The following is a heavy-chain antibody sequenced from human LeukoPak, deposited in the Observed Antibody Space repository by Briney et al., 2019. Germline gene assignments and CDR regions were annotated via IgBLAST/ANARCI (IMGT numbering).Heavy chain of an antibody. CDR2: IYYSGST. J-gene: IGHJ4*02. V-gene: IGHV4-59*08. CDR1: GGSISGYY. D-gene: IGHD1-14*01. CDR3: ARHLTGTRSLDY. Sequence: SETLSLTCTVSGGSISGYYWSWIRQSPGKGLEWIAYIYYSGSTNYNPSLKSRVTISVDTSKNQFSLKLSSVTAADAAVYYCARHLTGTRSLDYWGKGTLVTVSS.